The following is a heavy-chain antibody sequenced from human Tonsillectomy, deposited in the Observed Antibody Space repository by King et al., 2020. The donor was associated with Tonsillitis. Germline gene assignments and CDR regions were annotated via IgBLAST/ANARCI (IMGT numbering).Heavy chain of an antibody. J-gene: IGHJ5*01. CDR3: ARGDNSGWYDS. D-gene: IGHD6-19*01. CDR2: INPHSGGT. V-gene: IGHV1-2*02. Sequence: QLVQSGAEVKKPGASVKVSCKASGFTFTGYYMHWVRQAPGQGLEWMGWINPHSGGTNYAQKFQGRVTMTRDTSISTAYMELSRLRSDDTAVYYCARGDNSGWYDSWGQGTLVTVSS. CDR1: GFTFTGYY.